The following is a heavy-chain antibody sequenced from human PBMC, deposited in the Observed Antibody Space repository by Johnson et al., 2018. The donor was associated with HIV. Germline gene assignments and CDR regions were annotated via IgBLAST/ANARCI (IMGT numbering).Heavy chain of an antibody. CDR3: AKNGARGDAFDI. CDR1: GFSVSSNY. D-gene: IGHD2-8*01. CDR2: IYSGGTT. Sequence: VQLVESGGGVVQPGRSLRLSCAASGFSVSSNYMTWVRQAPGKGLEWVSVIYSGGTTWYADSVKGRFTISRDNSKNTLYLQMNSLRAEDTAVYYCAKNGARGDAFDIWGQGTMVTVSS. J-gene: IGHJ3*02. V-gene: IGHV3-66*02.